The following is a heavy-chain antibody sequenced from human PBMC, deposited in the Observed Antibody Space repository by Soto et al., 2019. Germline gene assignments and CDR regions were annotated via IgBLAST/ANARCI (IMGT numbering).Heavy chain of an antibody. V-gene: IGHV1-18*04. J-gene: IGHJ6*02. CDR2: ISAYNGNT. CDR3: ALYYYGSGSYPTYYYYGMDV. Sequence: QVQLVQSGAEVKKPGASVKVSCKASGYTFTSYGISWVRQAPGQGLEWMGWISAYNGNTNYAQKLQGRVTMTTDTFTSTAYMELRSLRSDDTAVYYCALYYYGSGSYPTYYYYGMDVWGQGTTVTVSS. D-gene: IGHD3-10*01. CDR1: GYTFTSYG.